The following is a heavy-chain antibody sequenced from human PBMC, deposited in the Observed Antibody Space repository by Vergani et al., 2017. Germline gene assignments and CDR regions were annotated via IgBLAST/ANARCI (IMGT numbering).Heavy chain of an antibody. CDR2: IHSSGTT. CDR3: AREREELGIPH. CDR1: GGSITSGSFY. V-gene: IGHV4-61*02. D-gene: IGHD7-27*01. Sequence: QVQLHESGPGLVKPSQTLSLTCTVSGGSITSGSFYWSWIRQPAGKGLEWIGRIHSSGTTNYNPSLKSRVTLSVDTSKNQLSLRMTSVTAADTAVYYCAREREELGIPHWGQGTLVTVSS. J-gene: IGHJ4*02.